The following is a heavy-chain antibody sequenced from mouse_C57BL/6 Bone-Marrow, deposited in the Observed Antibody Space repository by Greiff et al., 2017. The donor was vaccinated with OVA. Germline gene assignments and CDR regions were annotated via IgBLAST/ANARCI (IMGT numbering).Heavy chain of an antibody. Sequence: QVQLKQPGAELVKPGASVKLSCKASGYTFTSYWMHWVKQRPGQGLEWIGMIHPNSGSTNYNEKFKSKATLTVDKSSSTAYMQLSSLTSEDSAVYYCARLVFIYYYATWDYWGQGTTLTVSS. V-gene: IGHV1-64*01. CDR2: IHPNSGST. CDR3: ARLVFIYYYATWDY. CDR1: GYTFTSYW. D-gene: IGHD1-1*01. J-gene: IGHJ2*01.